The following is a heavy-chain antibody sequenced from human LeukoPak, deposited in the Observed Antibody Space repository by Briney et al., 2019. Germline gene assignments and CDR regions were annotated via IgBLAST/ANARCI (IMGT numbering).Heavy chain of an antibody. CDR3: ASGSGSFNFFDYYYMDV. V-gene: IGHV3-7*01. J-gene: IGHJ6*03. D-gene: IGHD3-10*01. CDR1: GFTFTTYW. Sequence: GGSLRLSCAASGFTFTTYWMGWVRQAPGKGLEWVANINQDGSEKYYVDSVKGRFTISRDNAKNSLYLQMNSLRAEDTAVYYCASGSGSFNFFDYYYMDVWGKGTTVTVSS. CDR2: INQDGSEK.